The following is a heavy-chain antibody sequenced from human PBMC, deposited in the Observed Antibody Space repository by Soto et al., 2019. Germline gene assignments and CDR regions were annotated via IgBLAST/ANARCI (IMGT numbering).Heavy chain of an antibody. CDR3: ARDVDWFNWYFDL. J-gene: IGHJ2*01. CDR1: GFTSSIYG. V-gene: IGHV3-33*01. Sequence: GGSLRLSCAASGFTSSIYGMHWVRQAPGKGLEWVAFIWFDGSNKYYADSVKGRFTISRDNSKNTLYLQMNTLRAEDTAVYYCARDVDWFNWYFDLWGRGTLVTVSS. D-gene: IGHD3-9*01. CDR2: IWFDGSNK.